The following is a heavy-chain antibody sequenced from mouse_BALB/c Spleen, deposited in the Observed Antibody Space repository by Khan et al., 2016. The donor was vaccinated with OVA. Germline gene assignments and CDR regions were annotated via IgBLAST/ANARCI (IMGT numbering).Heavy chain of an antibody. Sequence: EVQLQESGPGLVKPSQSLSLTCTVTGYSITSDYAWNWIRQFPGNKLEWMGYISYSGSTSYNPSLKSRISITRVTSKNQFFPQLNSVTTEDTATYYCARGRGNMDYWGQGTSVTVSS. D-gene: IGHD2-1*01. CDR2: ISYSGST. V-gene: IGHV3-2*02. CDR1: GYSITSDYA. CDR3: ARGRGNMDY. J-gene: IGHJ4*01.